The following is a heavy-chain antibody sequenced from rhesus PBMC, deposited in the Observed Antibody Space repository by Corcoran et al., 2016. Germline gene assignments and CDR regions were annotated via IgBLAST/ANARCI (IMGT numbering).Heavy chain of an antibody. J-gene: IGHJ4*01. V-gene: IGHV2-95*01. CDR1: GFSISTPGTG. CDR3: ARVTWGCSGSGNGGDY. Sequence: QVTLKESGPALVKPTQTLPLTCTFSGFSISTPGTGLGWIRQPPGTALKWLASIYWNDSKYYSTSLKSRLTISKDTSKNQVVLTMTNMDPVDTATYYCARVTWGCSGSGNGGDYWGQGVLVTVSS. D-gene: IGHD6-25*01. CDR2: IYWNDSK.